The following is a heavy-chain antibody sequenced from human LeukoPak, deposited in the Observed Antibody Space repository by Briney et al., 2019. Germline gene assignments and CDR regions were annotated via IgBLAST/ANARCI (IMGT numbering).Heavy chain of an antibody. V-gene: IGHV4-59*01. Sequence: SETLSLTCTVSGDSISIYYWTWIRQPPGKGLEWIGYIDHTGSTNYNPSLNSRVTISRDTSKNHFSLKLTSVTAADTAVYYCARTIVIRAGFDNWGPGTLVSVSS. CDR3: ARTIVIRAGFDN. J-gene: IGHJ4*02. CDR2: IDHTGST. CDR1: GDSISIYY. D-gene: IGHD2/OR15-2a*01.